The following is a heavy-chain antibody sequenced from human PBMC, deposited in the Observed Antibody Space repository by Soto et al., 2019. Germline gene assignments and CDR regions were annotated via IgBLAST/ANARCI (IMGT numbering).Heavy chain of an antibody. J-gene: IGHJ4*02. CDR3: ASHSTRYRLEF. V-gene: IGHV1-2*02. D-gene: IGHD3-3*01. CDR1: GYSLNVYY. CDR2: INAKSGNT. Sequence: QVQLVQSGAEVKKPGASVKVSCKASGYSLNVYYMNWVRQAPGQGLEWLGLINAKSGNTGYAQKFQGRVTMTRDTSLSAAYRELSSLRSDDKSVYYCASHSTRYRLEFWGQGTLVTVSS.